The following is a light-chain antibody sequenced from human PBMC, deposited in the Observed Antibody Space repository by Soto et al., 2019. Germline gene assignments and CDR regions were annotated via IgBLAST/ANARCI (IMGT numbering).Light chain of an antibody. CDR3: QQHNNWPWT. J-gene: IGKJ1*01. Sequence: EIVMTQSPDTLSVSPGERATLSCRASHSVSGNLAWYQQKPGQAPRLLIYGTSTRATGIPARFSGSGSGTEFTLTISSLQSEDFALYYCQQHNNWPWTFGQGTKMEIK. CDR2: GTS. CDR1: HSVSGN. V-gene: IGKV3-15*01.